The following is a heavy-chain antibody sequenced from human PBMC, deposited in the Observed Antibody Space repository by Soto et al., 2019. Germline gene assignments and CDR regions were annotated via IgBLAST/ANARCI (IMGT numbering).Heavy chain of an antibody. V-gene: IGHV4-38-2*01. Sequence: SETLGVSCVLSRDSVSIGYWDWIRQTPGRGLDPTAPLHGRGNAYYNPSLKSRVTISVDTSKNQFSLKLTSVTAADTALYYCARVGPDVPVTPFGDVIIGSLNLDVWGQGTLVTVSS. D-gene: IGHD3-16*02. CDR2: LHGRGNA. CDR3: ARVGPDVPVTPFGDVIIGSLNLDV. J-gene: IGHJ3*01. CDR1: RDSVSIGY.